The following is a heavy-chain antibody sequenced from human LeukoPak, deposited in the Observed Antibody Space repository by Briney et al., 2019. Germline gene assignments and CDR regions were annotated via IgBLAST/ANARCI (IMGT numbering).Heavy chain of an antibody. V-gene: IGHV1-18*01. CDR2: ISAYNGNT. Sequence: GASVKVSCKASGGTFSSYAISWVRQAPGQGLEWMGWISAYNGNTNYAQKLQGRVTMTTDTSTSTAYMELRSLRSDDTAVYYCARALLQPLYYYYGMDVWGQGTTVTVSS. D-gene: IGHD2-15*01. CDR1: GGTFSSYA. J-gene: IGHJ6*02. CDR3: ARALLQPLYYYYGMDV.